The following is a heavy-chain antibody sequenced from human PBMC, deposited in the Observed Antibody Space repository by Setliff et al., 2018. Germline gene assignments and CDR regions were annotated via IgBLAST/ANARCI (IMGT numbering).Heavy chain of an antibody. CDR2: ISAYSGNT. J-gene: IGHJ4*02. D-gene: IGHD2-2*01. V-gene: IGHV1-18*01. CDR3: SRLVRYCTTTSCQGASGAEF. CDR1: GYTFSNYG. Sequence: ASVKVSCKASGYTFSNYGITWVRQAPGQGLEWMGWISAYSGNTKYAQKLQGRVTMTTDTSTTTAYLELRSLASDDTAVYYCSRLVRYCTTTSCQGASGAEFWGQGTLVTSPQ.